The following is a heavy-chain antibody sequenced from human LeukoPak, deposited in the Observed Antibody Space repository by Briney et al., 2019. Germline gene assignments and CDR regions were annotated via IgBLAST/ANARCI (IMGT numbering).Heavy chain of an antibody. V-gene: IGHV3-74*01. CDR1: GFTFSSYW. Sequence: GGSLRLSCAASGFTFSSYWMHWVRQAPGKGLVWVSRVTGDGSSTDYADSVKGRFTISRDNAKNTLFLQMNSLRVEDTAVYYCALGGCSSTSCYTIFGYWGQGTLVTVSS. J-gene: IGHJ4*02. D-gene: IGHD2-2*02. CDR3: ALGGCSSTSCYTIFGY. CDR2: VTGDGSST.